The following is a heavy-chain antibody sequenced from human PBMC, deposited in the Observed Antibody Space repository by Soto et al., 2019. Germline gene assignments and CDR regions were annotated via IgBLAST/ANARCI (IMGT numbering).Heavy chain of an antibody. Sequence: EVQLVESGRGLVQPGRFLRLSCAASGFTFDDYAMHWVRQPPGKGLEWVSSISWNSGNLGYADSVKGRFTISRDNAKNSLYLQMNSLRGEDTALYYCAKGASTTVFAFNDYWGQGTLVTVSS. V-gene: IGHV3-9*01. D-gene: IGHD4-17*01. CDR2: ISWNSGNL. CDR1: GFTFDDYA. CDR3: AKGASTTVFAFNDY. J-gene: IGHJ4*02.